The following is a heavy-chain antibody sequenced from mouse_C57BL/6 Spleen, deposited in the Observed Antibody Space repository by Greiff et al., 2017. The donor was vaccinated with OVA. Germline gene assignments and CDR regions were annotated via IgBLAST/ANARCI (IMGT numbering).Heavy chain of an antibody. V-gene: IGHV1-80*01. CDR3: ANYYGSSYPYYAMDY. D-gene: IGHD1-1*01. CDR1: GYAFSSYW. CDR2: IYPGDGDT. J-gene: IGHJ4*01. Sequence: QVQLQQSGAELVKPGASVKISCKASGYAFSSYWMNWVKQRPGKGLEWIGQIYPGDGDTNYNGKFKGKATLTADKSSSTAYMQLSSLTSEDSAVYVWANYYGSSYPYYAMDYWGQGTSVTVSS.